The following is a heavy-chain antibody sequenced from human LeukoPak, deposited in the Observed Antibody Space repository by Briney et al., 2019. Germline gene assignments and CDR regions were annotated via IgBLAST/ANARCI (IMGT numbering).Heavy chain of an antibody. D-gene: IGHD2-15*01. CDR3: ARGQGYCSGGSCYLVY. Sequence: PSETLSLTCAVYGGSFSGYYWSWIRQPPGKGLEWIGEISHSGSTNYNPSLKSRVTISVDTSKNQFSLKLSSVTAADTAVYYCARGQGYCSGGSCYLVYWGQGTLVTVSS. V-gene: IGHV4-34*01. CDR1: GGSFSGYY. J-gene: IGHJ4*02. CDR2: ISHSGST.